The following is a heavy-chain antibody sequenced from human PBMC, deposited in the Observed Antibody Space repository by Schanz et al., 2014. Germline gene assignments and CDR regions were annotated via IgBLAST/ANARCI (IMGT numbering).Heavy chain of an antibody. V-gene: IGHV4-59*12. CDR3: ARDGEAAAGCDY. CDR1: GGSISGYY. D-gene: IGHD6-13*01. J-gene: IGHJ4*02. CDR2: ITYSGGT. Sequence: QVQLQESGPGLVRPSETLSLTCTVSGGSISGYYWSWIRQPPGKGLEWIGYITYSGGTNHNASLKSRVTISVDTAKNQFSLNLSSVTAADTAVYYCARDGEAAAGCDYWGQGTLVTASS.